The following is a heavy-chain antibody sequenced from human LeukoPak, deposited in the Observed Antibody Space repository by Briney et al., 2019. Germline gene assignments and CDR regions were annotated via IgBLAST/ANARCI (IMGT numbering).Heavy chain of an antibody. CDR1: EGTFSSYA. V-gene: IGHV1-69*05. CDR3: ARERNYYDSSSAYFQH. D-gene: IGHD3-22*01. Sequence: GASVKVSCKASEGTFSSYAISWVRQAPGQGLEWMGGIIPIFGTANYAQKFQGRVTITTDESTSTAYMELSSLRSEDTAVYYCARERNYYDSSSAYFQHWGQGTLVTVSS. J-gene: IGHJ1*01. CDR2: IIPIFGTA.